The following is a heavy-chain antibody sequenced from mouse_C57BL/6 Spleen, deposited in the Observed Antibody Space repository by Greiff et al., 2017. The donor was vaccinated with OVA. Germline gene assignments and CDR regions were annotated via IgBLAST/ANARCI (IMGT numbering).Heavy chain of an antibody. J-gene: IGHJ3*01. D-gene: IGHD1-1*01. CDR2: IDPSDSYT. V-gene: IGHV1-50*01. CDR3: ARGYYGSRGFAY. Sequence: QVHVKQPGAELVKPGASVKLSCKASGYTFTSYWMQWVKQRPGQGLEWIGEIDPSDSYTNYNQKFKGKATLTVDTSSSTAYMQLSSLTSEDSAVYYCARGYYGSRGFAYWGQGTLVTVSA. CDR1: GYTFTSYW.